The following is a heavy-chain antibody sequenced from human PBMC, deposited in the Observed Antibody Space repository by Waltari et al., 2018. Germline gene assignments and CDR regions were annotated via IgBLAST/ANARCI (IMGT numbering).Heavy chain of an antibody. J-gene: IGHJ6*02. V-gene: IGHV3-33*01. CDR3: ARPQVIQLNYYYGMDV. Sequence: QVQLVESGGGVVQPGRSLRLSCAASGFTFSSYGMHWVRQAPGKGLEWVAVIWDDGSNKYYADSVNGRFTISRDNSKNTLYLQMNSLRAEDTAVYYCARPQVIQLNYYYGMDVWGQGTTVTVSS. CDR1: GFTFSSYG. D-gene: IGHD5-18*01. CDR2: IWDDGSNK.